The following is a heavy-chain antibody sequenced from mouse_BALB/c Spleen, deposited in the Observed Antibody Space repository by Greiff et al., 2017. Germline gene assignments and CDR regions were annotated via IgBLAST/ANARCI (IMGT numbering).Heavy chain of an antibody. V-gene: IGHV7-3*02. CDR1: GFTFTDYY. CDR3: ARDTLITTEAHCDY. Sequence: EVKVVESGGGLVQPGGSLRLSCATSGFTFTDYYMSWVRQPPGKALEWLGFIRNKANGYTTEYSASVKGRFTISRDNSQSILYLQMNTLRAEDSATYYCARDTLITTEAHCDYGGPGTTLTVSS. J-gene: IGHJ2*01. D-gene: IGHD1-1*01. CDR2: IRNKANGYTT.